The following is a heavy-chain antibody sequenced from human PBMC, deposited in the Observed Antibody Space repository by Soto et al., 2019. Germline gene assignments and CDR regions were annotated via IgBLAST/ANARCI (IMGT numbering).Heavy chain of an antibody. V-gene: IGHV3-21*01. D-gene: IGHD6-13*01. J-gene: IGHJ5*02. CDR1: GFTFRSFT. CDR2: ISSNSAYI. Sequence: LSCAASGFTFRSFTMNWVRQAPGKGLEWVSTISSNSAYIYYTDALRGRFTISRDNAKNSLHLQMNSLRAEDTAVYYCTRDASRGSSARGWFDPWGPGTLVTVSS. CDR3: TRDASRGSSARGWFDP.